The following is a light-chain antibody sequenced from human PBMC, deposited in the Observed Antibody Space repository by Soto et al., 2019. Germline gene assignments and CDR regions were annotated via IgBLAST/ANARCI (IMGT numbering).Light chain of an antibody. Sequence: QSVLTQPPSASGTPGQRVTISCSGSSSNIGSNTVNWYQQLPGTAPKLLIYTNDQRPSGVPDRFSGSKSGTSASLAISGLHSEDGADYYCAAWDDSLNGRVFGGGTKVTVL. J-gene: IGLJ2*01. CDR3: AAWDDSLNGRV. CDR2: TND. V-gene: IGLV1-44*01. CDR1: SSNIGSNT.